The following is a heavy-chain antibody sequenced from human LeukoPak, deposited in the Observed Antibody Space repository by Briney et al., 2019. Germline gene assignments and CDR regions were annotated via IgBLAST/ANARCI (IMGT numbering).Heavy chain of an antibody. CDR3: ARDIYGYFDL. J-gene: IGHJ2*01. CDR2: IRYDGSNK. CDR1: GFTFSSYG. Sequence: GGSLRLSCAASGFTFSSYGMHWVRQAPGKGLEWVAFIRYDGSNKYYADSVKGRFTISRDNAKNTLYLQMNSLRAEDTAVYYCARDIYGYFDLWGRGTLVTVSS. V-gene: IGHV3-30*02. D-gene: IGHD3-16*01.